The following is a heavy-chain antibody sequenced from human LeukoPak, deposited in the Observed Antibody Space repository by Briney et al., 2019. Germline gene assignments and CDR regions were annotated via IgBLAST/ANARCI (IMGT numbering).Heavy chain of an antibody. CDR1: GFTFSSYG. Sequence: GGSLRLSCAASGFTFSSYGMHWVRQAPGKGLEWVAVISYDGSNKYYADSVKGRFTISRDNSKNTLYLQMNSLRAEDTAVYYCAKDFSSSWYETPDYWGQGTLVTVSS. D-gene: IGHD6-13*01. J-gene: IGHJ4*02. CDR3: AKDFSSSWYETPDY. CDR2: ISYDGSNK. V-gene: IGHV3-30*18.